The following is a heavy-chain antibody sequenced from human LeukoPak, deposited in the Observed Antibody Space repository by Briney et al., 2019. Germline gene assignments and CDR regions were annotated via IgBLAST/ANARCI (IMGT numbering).Heavy chain of an antibody. CDR1: GFPFSNYW. Sequence: GGSLRLSCAASGFPFSNYWMHWVRHAPGKGLVWVSRIKGDGRDTDYADSVKGRFTISRDNAKNTLYLQMNSLRFEDTAVYYCARDTHIAAATYWGQGTLVTVSS. CDR3: ARDTHIAAATY. V-gene: IGHV3-74*01. CDR2: IKGDGRDT. J-gene: IGHJ4*02. D-gene: IGHD6-13*01.